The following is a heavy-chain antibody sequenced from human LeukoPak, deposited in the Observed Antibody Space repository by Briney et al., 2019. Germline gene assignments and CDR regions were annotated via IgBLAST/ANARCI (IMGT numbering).Heavy chain of an antibody. CDR1: GSRFTSYW. J-gene: IGHJ5*02. CDR3: ARGGYCTTTSCYSGGGWFDP. Sequence: GPPLKISCKGSGSRFTSYWIGWVRKMPGKGLEWMGIVYPGDSRTRYSPSFQGQVTISADKSISTAYLQWSSLKASDTAMYYCARGGYCTTTSCYSGGGWFDPWGQGTLVTVSS. CDR2: VYPGDSRT. V-gene: IGHV5-51*01. D-gene: IGHD2-2*02.